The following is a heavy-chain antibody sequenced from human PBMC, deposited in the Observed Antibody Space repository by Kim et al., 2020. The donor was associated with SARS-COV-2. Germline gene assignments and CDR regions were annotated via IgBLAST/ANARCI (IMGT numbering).Heavy chain of an antibody. J-gene: IGHJ6*03. CDR3: ARGHGGYDPEYYYYYYMDV. D-gene: IGHD5-12*01. Sequence: GGSLRLSCAASGFTFSSYWMSWVRQAPGKRLEWVANIKQDGSEKYYVDSVKGRFTISRDNAKNSLYLQMNSLRAEDTAVYYCARGHGGYDPEYYYYYYMDVWGKGTTVTVAS. CDR2: IKQDGSEK. CDR1: GFTFSSYW. V-gene: IGHV3-7*01.